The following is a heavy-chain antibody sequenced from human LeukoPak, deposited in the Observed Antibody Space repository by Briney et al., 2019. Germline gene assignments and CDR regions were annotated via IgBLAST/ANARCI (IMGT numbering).Heavy chain of an antibody. D-gene: IGHD3-10*01. V-gene: IGHV1-18*01. CDR1: GYTFTNYG. Sequence: ASVTVSFTASGYTFTNYGISWVRQAPGQGREWMGWISVYNGNTKNPQKLQGRVTMTTDTSASTAYVEVRSLRSDDTAVYYCVRDNAGVFDYWGQGSLGTVSS. CDR2: ISVYNGNT. J-gene: IGHJ4*02. CDR3: VRDNAGVFDY.